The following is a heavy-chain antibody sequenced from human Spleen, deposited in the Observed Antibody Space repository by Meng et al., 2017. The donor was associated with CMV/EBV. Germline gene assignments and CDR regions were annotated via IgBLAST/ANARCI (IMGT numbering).Heavy chain of an antibody. CDR1: GGSISSGDYY. D-gene: IGHD3-3*01. Sequence: SETLSLTCTVSGGSISSGDYYWSWIRQPPGKGLEWIGYIYYSGTTNYNPSLKSRVTISVDTSKNQFSLKLSSVTAADTAVYYCAREYEFWSGTKYYYFGMDVWGQGTTVTVSS. J-gene: IGHJ6*02. V-gene: IGHV4-61*08. CDR3: AREYEFWSGTKYYYFGMDV. CDR2: IYYSGTT.